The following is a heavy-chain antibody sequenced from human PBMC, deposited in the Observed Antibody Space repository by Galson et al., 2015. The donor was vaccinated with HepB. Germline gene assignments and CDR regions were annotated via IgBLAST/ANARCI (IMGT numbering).Heavy chain of an antibody. Sequence: SLRLSCAASGFTFSSYWMNWVRQAPGKGLEWVAHINQDGSSKYYVDSVKGRFTISRDNAKDSVYPQLDSLRAEDTAVYYCARRISLVRGIITKPDYYYGMDLWGQGTTVTVAS. D-gene: IGHD3-10*01. CDR3: ARRISLVRGIITKPDYYYGMDL. J-gene: IGHJ6*02. CDR1: GFTFSSYW. V-gene: IGHV3-7*03. CDR2: INQDGSSK.